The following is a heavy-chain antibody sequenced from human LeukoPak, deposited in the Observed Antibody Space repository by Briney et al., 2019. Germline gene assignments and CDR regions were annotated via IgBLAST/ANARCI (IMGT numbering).Heavy chain of an antibody. V-gene: IGHV1-2*02. J-gene: IGHJ4*02. Sequence: ASVKVSCKASGYTFTGYYMHWVRQAPGQGLEWMGWINPNSGGTNYAQKFQGRVTMTRDTSISTAYMELSRLRSDDTAVYYCARDGIAAAGDFDYWGQGTLVTVSS. D-gene: IGHD6-13*01. CDR2: INPNSGGT. CDR1: GYTFTGYY. CDR3: ARDGIAAAGDFDY.